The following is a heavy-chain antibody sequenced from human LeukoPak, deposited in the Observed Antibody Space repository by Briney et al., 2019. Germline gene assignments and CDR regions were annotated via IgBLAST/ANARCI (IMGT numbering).Heavy chain of an antibody. D-gene: IGHD3-22*01. CDR2: IWYDGSNK. Sequence: GGSLRLSCAASGFTFSSYGMHWVRQAPGKGLVWVAVIWYDGSNKYYADSVKGRFTISRDNSKNTLYLQMNSLRAEDTAVYYCARDFHYYDSSGYYELAYYFDYWGQGTLVTVSS. CDR3: ARDFHYYDSSGYYELAYYFDY. CDR1: GFTFSSYG. V-gene: IGHV3-33*01. J-gene: IGHJ4*02.